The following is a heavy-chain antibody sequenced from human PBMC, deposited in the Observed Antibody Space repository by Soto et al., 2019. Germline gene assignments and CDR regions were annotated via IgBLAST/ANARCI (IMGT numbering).Heavy chain of an antibody. CDR1: GFTFSSYA. V-gene: IGHV3-30-3*01. CDR3: ARGKYSGYDSWLSAQVY. CDR2: ISYDGSNK. J-gene: IGHJ4*02. D-gene: IGHD5-12*01. Sequence: GGSLRLSCAASGFTFSSYAMHWVRQAPGKGLEWVAVISYDGSNKYYADSVKGRFTISRDNSKNTLYLQMNSLRAEDTAVYYCARGKYSGYDSWLSAQVYWGQGTLVTVSS.